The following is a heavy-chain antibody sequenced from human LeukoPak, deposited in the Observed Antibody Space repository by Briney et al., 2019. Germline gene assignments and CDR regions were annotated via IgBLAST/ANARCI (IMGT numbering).Heavy chain of an antibody. Sequence: PSETLSLTCSVSGYSFTSGHYWGWIRQPPGKGLEWIANIYHTGRVHYNPTLKSRVTISVDTSKNQFSLKLSSVTDADTAVYYCARYCTSTTCILRGFDYWGQGTLVTVSS. D-gene: IGHD2-2*01. J-gene: IGHJ4*02. V-gene: IGHV4-38-2*01. CDR1: GYSFTSGHY. CDR2: IYHTGRV. CDR3: ARYCTSTTCILRGFDY.